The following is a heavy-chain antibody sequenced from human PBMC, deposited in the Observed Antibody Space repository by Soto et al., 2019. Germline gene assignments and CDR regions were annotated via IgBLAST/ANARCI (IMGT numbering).Heavy chain of an antibody. D-gene: IGHD5-12*01. V-gene: IGHV3-33*01. CDR3: ARWEVDGWLRFGYWFDP. J-gene: IGHJ5*02. Sequence: QVQLVESGGGVVQPGRSLRLSCAASGFTFSSYGMHWVRQAPGKGLEWVAVIWYDGSNKYYADSVKGRFTISRDNSKNTLYLQMNSLRAEDTAVYYCARWEVDGWLRFGYWFDPWGQGTLVTVSS. CDR2: IWYDGSNK. CDR1: GFTFSSYG.